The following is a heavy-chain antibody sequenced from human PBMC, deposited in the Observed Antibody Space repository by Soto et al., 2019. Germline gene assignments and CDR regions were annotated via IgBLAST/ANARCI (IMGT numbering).Heavy chain of an antibody. CDR3: ARTIDSYGYFHC. CDR2: IYYSGST. V-gene: IGHV4-59*01. CDR1: GGSISSYY. D-gene: IGHD5-18*01. J-gene: IGHJ4*02. Sequence: QVQLQESGPGLVKPSETLSLTCTVSGGSISSYYWSSIRQPPGKGLEWIGYIYYSGSTNYNPSLMSRVTISVDTSKKQFSLKLSSLTASDTAVYYCARTIDSYGYFHCWGQGTLVTVCS.